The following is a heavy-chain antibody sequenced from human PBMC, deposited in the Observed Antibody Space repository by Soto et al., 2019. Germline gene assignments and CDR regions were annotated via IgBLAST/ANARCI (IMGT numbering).Heavy chain of an antibody. Sequence: GGSLRLSCAASGFTFSSYSMNWVRQAPGKGLEWVSSISSSSSYIYYADSVKGRFTISRDNAKNSLYLQMNSLRAEDTAVYYCARDEETGTPYYYYYMDVWGKGTTVTVSS. CDR3: ARDEETGTPYYYYYMDV. CDR1: GFTFSSYS. CDR2: ISSSSSYI. D-gene: IGHD1-1*01. J-gene: IGHJ6*03. V-gene: IGHV3-21*01.